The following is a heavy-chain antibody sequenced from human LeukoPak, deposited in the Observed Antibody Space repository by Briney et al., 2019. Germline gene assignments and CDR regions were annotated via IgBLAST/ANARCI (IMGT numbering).Heavy chain of an antibody. D-gene: IGHD3-10*01. CDR2: ISGSGGGT. Sequence: GGSLRLSCATSGFAFSSSAMSWVRQPPGKGLAWVSTISGSGGGTYYADSVKGRFTISRDNSKNTLYLQMNSLRAEDTAVFYCGKLFYSSGMYHFDYWGQGTRVTVSS. CDR1: GFAFSSSA. V-gene: IGHV3-23*01. J-gene: IGHJ4*02. CDR3: GKLFYSSGMYHFDY.